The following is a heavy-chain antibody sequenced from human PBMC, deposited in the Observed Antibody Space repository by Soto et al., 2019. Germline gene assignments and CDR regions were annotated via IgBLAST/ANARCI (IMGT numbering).Heavy chain of an antibody. Sequence: GGSLRLSCAASGFTFSSYAMHWVRQAPGKGLEWVAVISYDGSNKYYADSVKGRFTISRDNSKNTLYLQMNSLRAEDTAVYYCARDRVPFIQLWPYLDYWGQGT. CDR3: ARDRVPFIQLWPYLDY. J-gene: IGHJ4*02. D-gene: IGHD5-18*01. CDR1: GFTFSSYA. V-gene: IGHV3-30-3*01. CDR2: ISYDGSNK.